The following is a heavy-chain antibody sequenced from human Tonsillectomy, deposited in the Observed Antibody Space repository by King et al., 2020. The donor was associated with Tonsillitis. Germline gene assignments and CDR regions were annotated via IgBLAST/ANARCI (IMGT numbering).Heavy chain of an antibody. Sequence: QLVQSGGGLVQPGGSLRLSCAASGFTVSSNYMTWVRQAPGKGLEWVSVIYSGGNTYYADSVKGRFTISRHNSKNTVYLQMNSLRAEDTAVYYCARGPYGSGTYYCGVEVWGQGATVTGSS. D-gene: IGHD3-10*01. V-gene: IGHV3-53*04. J-gene: IGHJ6*02. CDR1: GFTVSSNY. CDR3: ARGPYGSGTYYCGVEV. CDR2: IYSGGNT.